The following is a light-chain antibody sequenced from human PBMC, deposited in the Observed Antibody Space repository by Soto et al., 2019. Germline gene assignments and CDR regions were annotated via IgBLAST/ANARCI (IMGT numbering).Light chain of an antibody. CDR1: SSDVGSYNL. CDR2: EGS. J-gene: IGLJ2*01. CDR3: DSYTGSSPRVV. V-gene: IGLV2-14*02. Sequence: QSALTQPASVSGSPGQSITISCTGTSSDVGSYNLVSWYQQHPGKAPKLMIYEGSKRPSGVSNRFSGSKSGNTASLTISGLQAEDEADYYCDSYTGSSPRVVFGGGTKLTVL.